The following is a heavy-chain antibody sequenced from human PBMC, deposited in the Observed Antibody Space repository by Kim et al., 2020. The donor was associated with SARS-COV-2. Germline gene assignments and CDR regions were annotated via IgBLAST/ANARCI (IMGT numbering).Heavy chain of an antibody. D-gene: IGHD7-27*01. J-gene: IGHJ2*01. CDR2: ISGSGGST. Sequence: GGSLRLSCAASGFAFSSYAMSWVRQAPGKGLEWVSAISGSGGSTYYADSVKGRFTISRDNSKNTLYLQMNSLRAEDTAVYYCANPLGNWYFDLWGRGTLVTVSS. V-gene: IGHV3-23*01. CDR3: ANPLGNWYFDL. CDR1: GFAFSSYA.